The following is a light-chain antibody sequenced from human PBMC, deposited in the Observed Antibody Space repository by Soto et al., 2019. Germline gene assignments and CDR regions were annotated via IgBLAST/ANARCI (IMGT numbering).Light chain of an antibody. CDR2: DVT. CDR1: SSDVGGYNS. V-gene: IGLV2-14*01. Sequence: QSALTQPASVSGSPGQSITISCTGTSSDVGGYNSVYWYRPDPGKAPKLMIYDVTNRPSGVSNRFSGFKSGNTASLTISGLQAEDEADYYCSSFTRGITYVFGTGTKVPS. J-gene: IGLJ1*01. CDR3: SSFTRGITYV.